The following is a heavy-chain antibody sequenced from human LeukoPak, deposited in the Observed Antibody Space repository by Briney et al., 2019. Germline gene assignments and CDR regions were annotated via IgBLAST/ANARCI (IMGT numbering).Heavy chain of an antibody. J-gene: IGHJ2*01. CDR3: ARSIAVAVIYWYFDL. CDR1: GGSISNYY. Sequence: SETLSLTCTVSGGSISNYYWNWIRQPPGKGLELIGYIYYSGTTNYNPSLKSRVTISVDTSKNQFSLKLSSVTAADTAVYYCARSIAVAVIYWYFDLWGRGTLVTVSS. V-gene: IGHV4-59*12. D-gene: IGHD6-19*01. CDR2: IYYSGTT.